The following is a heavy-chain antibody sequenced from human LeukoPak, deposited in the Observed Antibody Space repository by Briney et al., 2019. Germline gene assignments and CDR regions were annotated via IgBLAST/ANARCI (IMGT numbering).Heavy chain of an antibody. D-gene: IGHD6-19*01. V-gene: IGHV7-4-1*02. CDR1: GYIFTSYT. Sequence: ASVKVSCKASGYIFTSYTMGWVRQAPGQGPEWMGWINTNTGNPTYAQGFTGRFFFSLDTSVSTAYLQISSLKAEDTAVYYCARDMSNGWHAYDYWGQGTLVTVSS. CDR3: ARDMSNGWHAYDY. J-gene: IGHJ4*02. CDR2: INTNTGNP.